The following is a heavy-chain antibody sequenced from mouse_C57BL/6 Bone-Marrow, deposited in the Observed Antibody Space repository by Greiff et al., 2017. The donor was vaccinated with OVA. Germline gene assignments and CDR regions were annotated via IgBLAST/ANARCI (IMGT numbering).Heavy chain of an antibody. CDR1: GYTFTSYW. CDR2: IYPGNSDT. J-gene: IGHJ3*01. V-gene: IGHV1-5*01. CDR3: TRSLPYDYDVWFAY. D-gene: IGHD2-4*01. Sequence: DVKLVESGTVLARPGASVKMSCKTSGYTFTSYWMHWVKQRPGQGLEWIGAIYPGNSDTSYNQKFKGKAKLTAVTSASTAYMELSSLTNEDSAVYYCTRSLPYDYDVWFAYWGQGTLVTVSA.